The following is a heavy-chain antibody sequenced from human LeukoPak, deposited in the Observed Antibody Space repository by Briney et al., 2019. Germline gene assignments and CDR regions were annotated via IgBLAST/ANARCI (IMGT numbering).Heavy chain of an antibody. Sequence: SETLSLTCTASGGSISSYYWSWIRQPPGKGLEWIGYIYYSGSTNYNPSLKSRVTISVDTSKNQFSLKLSSVTAADTAVYYCVRDYGGNYGWFDPWGQGTLVTVSS. CDR1: GGSISSYY. D-gene: IGHD4-17*01. CDR3: VRDYGGNYGWFDP. V-gene: IGHV4-59*01. CDR2: IYYSGST. J-gene: IGHJ5*02.